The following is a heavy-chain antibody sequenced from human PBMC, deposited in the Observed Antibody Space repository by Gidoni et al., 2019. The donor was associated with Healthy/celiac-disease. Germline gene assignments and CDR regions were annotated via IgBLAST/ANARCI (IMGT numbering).Heavy chain of an antibody. Sequence: QVQLVESGGGVFQPGRSLRLSCAASGCTFSSYGMHWVGQAPGKGLAWVAVIWYDGSYKFYAGSVKGRFTISRDNSKNTLYLQMNSLRAEDTAVYYCARDLGSAALDYWGQGTLVTVSS. CDR3: ARDLGSAALDY. CDR1: GCTFSSYG. CDR2: IWYDGSYK. V-gene: IGHV3-33*01. J-gene: IGHJ4*02. D-gene: IGHD6-13*01.